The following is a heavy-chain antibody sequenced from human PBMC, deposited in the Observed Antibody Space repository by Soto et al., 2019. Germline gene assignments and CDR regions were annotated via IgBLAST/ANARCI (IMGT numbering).Heavy chain of an antibody. J-gene: IGHJ4*02. Sequence: QVQLVESGGGLVKPGGSLRLSCAASGFTFSDYSMTWIRQAPGKGLEWVSYIRRSGSTIYYADSVKGRFTISRDNAKNSLYLQMNSLRAEDTAVYCCARGLGPPAAVDYWGQGTLVTVSS. CDR2: IRRSGSTI. CDR1: GFTFSDYS. V-gene: IGHV3-11*01. CDR3: ARGLGPPAAVDY. D-gene: IGHD2-2*01.